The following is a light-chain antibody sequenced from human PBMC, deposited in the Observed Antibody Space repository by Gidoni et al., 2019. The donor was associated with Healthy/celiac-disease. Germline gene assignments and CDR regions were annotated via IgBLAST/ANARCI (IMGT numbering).Light chain of an antibody. Sequence: DIQMTQSPSSLSASVGDRVTITCRASQSISSYLNWYQQKPGKAPKLLIYAASSLQSGVPSRFSGSGSGTDFTLTISSLQPEDFATYYCQQRYSTPFALTFXGXTKVEIK. J-gene: IGKJ4*01. CDR3: QQRYSTPFALT. CDR2: AAS. CDR1: QSISSY. V-gene: IGKV1-39*01.